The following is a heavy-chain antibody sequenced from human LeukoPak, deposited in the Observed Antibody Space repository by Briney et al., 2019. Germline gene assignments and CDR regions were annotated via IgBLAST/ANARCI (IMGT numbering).Heavy chain of an antibody. D-gene: IGHD6-19*01. Sequence: SETLSLTCAVYGGSLSGYYWSWIRQPPGKGLEWIGEINHSGSTNYNPSLKSRVTISVDTSKNQFSLKLSSVTAADTAVYYCARCIAVAGTEDYFDYWGQGTLVTVSS. CDR3: ARCIAVAGTEDYFDY. V-gene: IGHV4-34*01. J-gene: IGHJ4*02. CDR2: INHSGST. CDR1: GGSLSGYY.